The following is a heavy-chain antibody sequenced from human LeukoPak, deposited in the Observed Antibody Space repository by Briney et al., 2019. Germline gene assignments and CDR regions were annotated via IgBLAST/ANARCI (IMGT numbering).Heavy chain of an antibody. J-gene: IGHJ5*02. CDR1: GFTFCDYA. Sequence: GRSLRLSCTASGFTFCDYAMSWVRQAPGKGLEWVGFIRSKAYGGTTEYAASVKGRFTISRDDSKSIAYLQMNSLKTEDTAVYYCTRDPVYDFWSGYSNWFDPWGQGTLVTVSS. D-gene: IGHD3-3*01. CDR2: IRSKAYGGTT. CDR3: TRDPVYDFWSGYSNWFDP. V-gene: IGHV3-49*04.